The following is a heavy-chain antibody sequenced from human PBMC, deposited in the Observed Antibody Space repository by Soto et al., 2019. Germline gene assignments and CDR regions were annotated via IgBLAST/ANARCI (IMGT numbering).Heavy chain of an antibody. CDR3: ARVDPPAKS. CDR2: ISGSGGST. Sequence: GGSLSLSCAASGFTFSSYAMIWVRQAPGKGLEWVSAISGSGGSTYYADSVKGRFTISRDNAKNSLYLQMNSLRAEDTAVYYCARVDPPAKSWGQGTLVTVSS. CDR1: GFTFSSYA. J-gene: IGHJ5*02. V-gene: IGHV3-23*01. D-gene: IGHD2-2*01.